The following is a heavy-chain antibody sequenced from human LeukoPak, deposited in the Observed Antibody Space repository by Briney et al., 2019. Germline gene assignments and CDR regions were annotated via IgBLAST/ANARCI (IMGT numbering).Heavy chain of an antibody. CDR1: GFTFSNDF. CDR3: ARDGAWGSGWFDP. V-gene: IGHV3-53*01. D-gene: IGHD7-27*01. Sequence: GGSLRLSCAASGFTFSNDFMTWVRQAPGKGLEWVSVIYSGGSTYYADSVKGRFTISRDNSKNTLYLQMNSLRAEDTAVYYCARDGAWGSGWFDPWGQGTLVTVSS. J-gene: IGHJ5*02. CDR2: IYSGGST.